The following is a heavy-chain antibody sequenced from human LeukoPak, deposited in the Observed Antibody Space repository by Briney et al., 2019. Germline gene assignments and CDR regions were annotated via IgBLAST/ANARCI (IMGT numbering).Heavy chain of an antibody. CDR1: GGSISSYY. D-gene: IGHD3-16*01. CDR2: IYYSGST. Sequence: SETLSLTCTVSGGSISSYYWSWIRQPPGKDLEGIGYIYYSGSTNYNPSLKSRVTISVDTSKNQFSLKLSSVTAADTAVYYCARAYPGGGNFDYWGQGTLVTVSS. J-gene: IGHJ4*02. CDR3: ARAYPGGGNFDY. V-gene: IGHV4-59*01.